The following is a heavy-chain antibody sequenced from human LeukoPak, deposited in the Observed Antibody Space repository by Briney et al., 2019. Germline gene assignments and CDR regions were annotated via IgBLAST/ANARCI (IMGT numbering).Heavy chain of an antibody. CDR1: GYSFTSYW. Sequence: GESLKIPCKGSGYSFTSYWIGWVRQMPGKGLEWMGIIYPGDSDTRYSPSFQGQVTIPADKSISTAYLQWSSLKASDTAMYYCARQVASSSWYDAFDIWGQGTMVTVSS. V-gene: IGHV5-51*01. D-gene: IGHD6-13*01. CDR3: ARQVASSSWYDAFDI. J-gene: IGHJ3*02. CDR2: IYPGDSDT.